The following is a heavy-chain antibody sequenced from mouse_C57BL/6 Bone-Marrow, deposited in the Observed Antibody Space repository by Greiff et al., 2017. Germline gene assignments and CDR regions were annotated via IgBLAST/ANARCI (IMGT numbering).Heavy chain of an antibody. D-gene: IGHD1-1*01. CDR2: IHPNSGST. Sequence: QVQLQQPGAELVKPGASVKLSCKASGYTFTSYWMHWVKQRPGQGLEWIGMIHPNSGSTNYNEKFKSKATLTVDKSSSTAYMQLSSLTSEDSAVYYCARSITTVVATQWYFDVWGTGTTVTVSS. V-gene: IGHV1-64*01. J-gene: IGHJ1*03. CDR1: GYTFTSYW. CDR3: ARSITTVVATQWYFDV.